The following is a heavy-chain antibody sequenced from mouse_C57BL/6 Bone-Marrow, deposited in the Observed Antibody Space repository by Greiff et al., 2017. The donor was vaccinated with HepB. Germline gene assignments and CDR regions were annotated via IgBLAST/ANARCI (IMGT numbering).Heavy chain of an antibody. CDR3: TRRAIYYGSSWDFDY. J-gene: IGHJ2*01. V-gene: IGHV1-5*01. Sequence: VQLQQSGTVLARPGASVKMSCKTSGYTFTSYWMHWVKQRPGQGLEWIGAIYPGNSDTSYNQKFKGKAKLTAVTSASTAYMELSSLTNEDSAVYYCTRRAIYYGSSWDFDYWGQGTTLTVSS. CDR1: GYTFTSYW. D-gene: IGHD1-1*01. CDR2: IYPGNSDT.